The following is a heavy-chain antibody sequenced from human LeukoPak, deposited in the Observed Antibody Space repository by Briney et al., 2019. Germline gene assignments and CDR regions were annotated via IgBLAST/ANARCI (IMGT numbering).Heavy chain of an antibody. CDR3: ASNGSPSAEYFQH. V-gene: IGHV3-23*01. J-gene: IGHJ1*01. CDR2: IIDVGDT. Sequence: GGSLRLSCAVSGFTLSEHAMSWVRQAPGEGLEWVSGIIDVGDTYYADSVKGRFTISRDSSKNTLYLQMNSLRAEDTAVYYCASNGSPSAEYFQHWGQGTLVTVSS. CDR1: GFTLSEHA. D-gene: IGHD2-8*01.